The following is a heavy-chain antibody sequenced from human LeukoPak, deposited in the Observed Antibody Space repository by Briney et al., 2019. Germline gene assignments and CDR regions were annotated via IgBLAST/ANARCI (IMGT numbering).Heavy chain of an antibody. D-gene: IGHD2-8*01. CDR2: IYYSGST. Sequence: SQTLSLTCTVSGGSIRSSNYYWGWIRQPPGKGLEWIGSIYYSGSTYYNPSLKSRVTISVDTSKNQFSLKLSSVTAADTAVYYCARLRVLGVDYWGQGTLVTVSS. J-gene: IGHJ4*02. V-gene: IGHV4-39*01. CDR1: GGSIRSSNYY. CDR3: ARLRVLGVDY.